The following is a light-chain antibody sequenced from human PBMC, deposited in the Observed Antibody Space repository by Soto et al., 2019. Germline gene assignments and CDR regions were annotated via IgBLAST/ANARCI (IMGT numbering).Light chain of an antibody. CDR3: QQSYRTLPFT. J-gene: IGKJ3*01. CDR1: QSISTY. CDR2: GAS. V-gene: IGKV1-39*01. Sequence: DIQMTQSPSSLSASIGDRVTITCRTSQSISTYLNWYQQKPGKAPKLLIYGASNLQSGVPSRFSGSGSGTDFTLTISSLQPEDVATYYCQQSYRTLPFTFGPGTKVDIK.